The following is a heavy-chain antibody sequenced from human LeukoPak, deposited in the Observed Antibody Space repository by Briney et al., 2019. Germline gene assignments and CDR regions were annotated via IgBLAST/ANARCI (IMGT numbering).Heavy chain of an antibody. D-gene: IGHD3-10*01. CDR3: ARDRYGVLWFGDICWFDP. CDR2: INHSGST. J-gene: IGHJ5*02. CDR1: GGSFSGYY. V-gene: IGHV4-34*01. Sequence: SETLSLTCAVYGGSFSGYYWSWIRQPPGKGLEWIGEINHSGSTNYNPSLKSRVTISVDTSKNQFSLKLSSVTAADTAVYYCARDRYGVLWFGDICWFDPWGQGTLVTVSS.